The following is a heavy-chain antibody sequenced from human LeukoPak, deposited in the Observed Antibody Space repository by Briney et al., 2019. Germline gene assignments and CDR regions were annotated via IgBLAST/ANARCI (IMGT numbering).Heavy chain of an antibody. CDR3: ARVMMEDSSGWSYYMDV. CDR2: INPSGGST. V-gene: IGHV1-46*01. CDR1: GYTFTSYY. J-gene: IGHJ6*03. D-gene: IGHD6-19*01. Sequence: ASVKVSCKASGYTFTSYYMHWVRQAPGQGLEWMGIINPSGGSTSYAQKFQGRVTMTRDMSTSTVYMELSSLRSEDTAVYYCARVMMEDSSGWSYYMDVWGKGTTVTISS.